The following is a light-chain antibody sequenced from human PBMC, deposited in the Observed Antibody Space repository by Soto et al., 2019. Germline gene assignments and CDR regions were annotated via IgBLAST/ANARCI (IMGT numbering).Light chain of an antibody. CDR2: SSS. CDR3: AAWDVSLNAWV. J-gene: IGLJ3*02. CDR1: SSNIGSSP. Sequence: QAVVTQPPSASGTPGHAVIISCSGTSSNIGSSPVNWYRHLPGTAPRLLIYSSSGRPSGVPDRFSGSKSGTSASLAIIGRQSEDEAAYSCAAWDVSLNAWVFGGGTKLTVL. V-gene: IGLV1-44*01.